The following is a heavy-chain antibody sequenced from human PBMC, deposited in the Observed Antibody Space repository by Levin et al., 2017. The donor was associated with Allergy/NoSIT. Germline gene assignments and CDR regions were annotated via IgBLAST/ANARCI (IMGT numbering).Heavy chain of an antibody. J-gene: IGHJ4*02. CDR2: IYYSGST. Sequence: SETLSLTCTVSGDSMSGYHWSWIRQPPGKGLEWIGYIYYSGSTSYNPSLRSRVTISVDTSKNQFSLKLSSVTAADTAVYYCARDATGFGLWGQGTLVTVSS. D-gene: IGHD3-10*01. CDR1: GDSMSGYH. V-gene: IGHV4-59*01. CDR3: ARDATGFGL.